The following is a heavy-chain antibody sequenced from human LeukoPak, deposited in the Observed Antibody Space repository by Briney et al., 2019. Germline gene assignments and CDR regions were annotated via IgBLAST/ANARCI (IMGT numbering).Heavy chain of an antibody. CDR1: GDSVSSNSAA. Sequence: SQTLSLTCAISGDSVSSNSAAWNWIRQSPSRGLEWLGRTYYRSKWYNEYAVSVKSPITINPDTSKNQISPQLNSVTPEDTAVYYCARGPSGTGAFDIWGQGTMVTVSS. CDR2: TYYRSKWYN. J-gene: IGHJ3*02. D-gene: IGHD6-13*01. CDR3: ARGPSGTGAFDI. V-gene: IGHV6-1*01.